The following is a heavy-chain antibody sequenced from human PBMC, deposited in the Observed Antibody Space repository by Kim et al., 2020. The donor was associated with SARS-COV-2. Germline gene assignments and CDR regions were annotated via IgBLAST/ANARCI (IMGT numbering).Heavy chain of an antibody. D-gene: IGHD6-13*01. CDR3: ARDFKREAAGLDY. V-gene: IGHV4-30-4*01. Sequence: SETLSLTCTVSGGSISSGDYYWSWIRQPPGKGLEWIGYIYYSGSTYYNPSLKSRVTISVDTSKNQFSLKLSSVTAADTAVYYCARDFKREAAGLDYWGQGTLVTVSS. J-gene: IGHJ4*02. CDR2: IYYSGST. CDR1: GGSISSGDYY.